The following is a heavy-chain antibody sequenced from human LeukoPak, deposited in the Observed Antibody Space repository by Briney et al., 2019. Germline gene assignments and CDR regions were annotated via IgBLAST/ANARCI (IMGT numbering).Heavy chain of an antibody. J-gene: IGHJ6*02. CDR1: GGSISSYY. D-gene: IGHD5-12*01. CDR3: ARGFIMGGYVNYYYGMDV. Sequence: SETLSLTCTVSGGSISSYYWSWIRQPPGKGLEWIGYICYSGSTNYNPSLKSRVTISVDTSKNQFSLKLSSVTAADTAVYYCARGFIMGGYVNYYYGMDVWGQGTTVTVSS. V-gene: IGHV4-59*01. CDR2: ICYSGST.